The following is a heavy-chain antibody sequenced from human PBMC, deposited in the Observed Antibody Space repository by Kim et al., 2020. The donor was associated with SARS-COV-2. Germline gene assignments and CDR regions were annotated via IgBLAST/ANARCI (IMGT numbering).Heavy chain of an antibody. CDR1: GYTFTSYD. D-gene: IGHD3-9*01. CDR3: ARQLVDDILTSLHYYYYGMDV. CDR2: MNPNSGNT. J-gene: IGHJ6*02. Sequence: ASVKVSCKASGYTFTSYDINWVRQATGQGLEWMGWMNPNSGNTGYAQKFQGRVTMTRNTSISTAYMELSSLRSEDTAVSYCARQLVDDILTSLHYYYYGMDVWGQGTRVTVSS. V-gene: IGHV1-8*01.